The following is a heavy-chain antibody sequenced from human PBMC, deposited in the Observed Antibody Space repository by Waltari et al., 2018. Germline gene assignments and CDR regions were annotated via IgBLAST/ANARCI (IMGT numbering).Heavy chain of an antibody. CDR2: ISSSSSYI. V-gene: IGHV3-21*01. J-gene: IGHJ4*02. CDR3: AREGDSSSSIDY. CDR1: GFTFSSYS. D-gene: IGHD6-13*01. Sequence: EVQLVESGGGLVKPGGSLRLSCAASGFTFSSYSMNWVRQAPGKGLEWVSSISSSSSYIYYADSVKGRFTISRDNAKNSLYLQMNSLRAEDTAVYYCAREGDSSSSIDYWGQGTLVTVSS.